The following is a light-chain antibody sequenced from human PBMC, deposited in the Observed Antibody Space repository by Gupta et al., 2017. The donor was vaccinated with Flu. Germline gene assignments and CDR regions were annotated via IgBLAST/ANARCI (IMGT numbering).Light chain of an antibody. J-gene: IGKJ4*01. CDR2: GAS. Sequence: EIVMTQSPATLSVSPGERATLSCRASQSVSSNLAWYQQKPGQAPRLLIYGASTRATGIPARFRGRWSGTEFTLTLRSLQSEDFAVYYCQQYNNWPLTFGGGTKVEIK. CDR3: QQYNNWPLT. CDR1: QSVSSN. V-gene: IGKV3-15*01.